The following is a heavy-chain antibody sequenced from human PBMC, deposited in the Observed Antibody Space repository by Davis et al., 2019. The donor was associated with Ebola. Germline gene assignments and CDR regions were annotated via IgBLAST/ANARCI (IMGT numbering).Heavy chain of an antibody. V-gene: IGHV4-39*01. CDR2: IYNSGST. Sequence: SQTLSLTCAVSGGSISSSTYYWGWIRQPPGKGLEWIGSIYNSGSTYYNPSLESRVTISVDTSKNQLSLKLTSVTATDTAVYYCARPGSPGYTYGYYYYDMDVWGQGTTVTVSS. CDR1: GGSISSSTYY. CDR3: ARPGSPGYTYGYYYYDMDV. J-gene: IGHJ6*02. D-gene: IGHD5-18*01.